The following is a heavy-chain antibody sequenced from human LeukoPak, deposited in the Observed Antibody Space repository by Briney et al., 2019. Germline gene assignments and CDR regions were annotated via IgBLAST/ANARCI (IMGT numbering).Heavy chain of an antibody. D-gene: IGHD6-6*01. CDR2: MNPNSGNT. CDR3: ARDEDSSLGY. Sequence: GASVKVSCKASGYTFTSYDINWVRQATGQGLEWMGWMNPNSGNTGYAQKFQGRVTMTRDMSTSTVYMELSSLRSEDTAVYYCARDEDSSLGYWGQGTLVTVSS. V-gene: IGHV1-8*02. CDR1: GYTFTSYD. J-gene: IGHJ4*02.